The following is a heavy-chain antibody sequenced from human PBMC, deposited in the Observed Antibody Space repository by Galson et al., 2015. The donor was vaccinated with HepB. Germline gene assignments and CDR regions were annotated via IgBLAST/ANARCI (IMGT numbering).Heavy chain of an antibody. CDR2: ISDSGNT. D-gene: IGHD6-19*01. J-gene: IGHJ6*03. CDR1: GGSINYYY. Sequence: SETLSLTCTVSGGSINYYYWSWIRQSPGRGLEWIRYISDSGNTNYHPSLKSRVTISLDTSKNQFSLRLNSVTAADTAVYSCARQSREYSSGWYLGSFNYMNVWGKGSTVTVSS. CDR3: ARQSREYSSGWYLGSFNYMNV. V-gene: IGHV4-59*01.